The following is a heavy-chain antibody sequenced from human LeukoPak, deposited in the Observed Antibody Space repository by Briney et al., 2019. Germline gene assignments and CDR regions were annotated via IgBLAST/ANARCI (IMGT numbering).Heavy chain of an antibody. CDR2: ISDGGGSS. V-gene: IGHV3-23*01. Sequence: GGSLRLSCAASGFTFSSYAMSWVRQAPGKGLEWVSTISDGGGSSDYADSVKGRFTISRDNSKNTLYLQMNSLRAEDTAVYYCARGGGGYCSGGSCYGVYWGQGTLVTVSS. CDR3: ARGGGGYCSGGSCYGVY. J-gene: IGHJ4*02. D-gene: IGHD2-15*01. CDR1: GFTFSSYA.